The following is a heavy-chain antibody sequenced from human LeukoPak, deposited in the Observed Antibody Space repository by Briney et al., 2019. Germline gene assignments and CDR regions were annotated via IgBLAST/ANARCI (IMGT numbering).Heavy chain of an antibody. CDR3: ALVGEGYSSGS. CDR1: GFTFSSYG. Sequence: GGSLRLSCTASGFTFSSYGMHWVRQAPGKGLEWVAYIQYDGSNQQYADSVKGRFSISRDRSKNIPYLQMNSLRAEDTAVYYCALVGEGYSSGSWGQGTLVTVSS. J-gene: IGHJ5*02. V-gene: IGHV3-30*02. CDR2: IQYDGSNQ. D-gene: IGHD6-19*01.